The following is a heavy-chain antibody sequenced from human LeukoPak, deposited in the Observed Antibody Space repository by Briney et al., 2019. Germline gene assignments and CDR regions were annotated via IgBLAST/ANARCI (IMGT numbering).Heavy chain of an antibody. CDR1: GYSFTSYG. Sequence: ASVKVSCKASGYSFTSYGITWVREAPGQGPEWMGWISGSTGNTHYAQDVQGRVTMTTDTATSTAYMELRSLGPDDTAVYYCAKDGQSFNSMYDYFDSWGQGTLVTVSS. CDR3: AKDGQSFNSMYDYFDS. V-gene: IGHV1-18*01. J-gene: IGHJ4*02. D-gene: IGHD2-8*01. CDR2: ISGSTGNT.